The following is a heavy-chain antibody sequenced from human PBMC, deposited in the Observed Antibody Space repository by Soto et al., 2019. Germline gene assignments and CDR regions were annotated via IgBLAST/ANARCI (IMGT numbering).Heavy chain of an antibody. CDR3: ARFRDNWNFRGYYYMDV. CDR1: GYTFTSYG. D-gene: IGHD1-1*01. V-gene: IGHV1-18*01. Sequence: ASVKVSCTASGYTFTSYGISRVRQAPGQGLEWMGWISAYNGNTNYAQKLQGRVTMATDTSTSTAYMELRSLRSDDTAVYYCARFRDNWNFRGYYYMDVWGKGTTVTVSS. CDR2: ISAYNGNT. J-gene: IGHJ6*03.